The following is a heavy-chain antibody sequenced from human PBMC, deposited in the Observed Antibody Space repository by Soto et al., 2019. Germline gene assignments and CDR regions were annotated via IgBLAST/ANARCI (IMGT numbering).Heavy chain of an antibody. J-gene: IGHJ4*02. CDR1: GFTFSTYG. Sequence: QVQLVESGGGVVQPGRSLRLSCAASGFTFSTYGMHWVRQAPGKGLEWVAVISYDGNNKYYADSVKGRFTISRDNSKNTLYLQTSSLRAEDTAVYYCAKSVYNWNDGFFDYWGQGTLVTVCS. CDR3: AKSVYNWNDGFFDY. V-gene: IGHV3-30*18. D-gene: IGHD1-1*01. CDR2: ISYDGNNK.